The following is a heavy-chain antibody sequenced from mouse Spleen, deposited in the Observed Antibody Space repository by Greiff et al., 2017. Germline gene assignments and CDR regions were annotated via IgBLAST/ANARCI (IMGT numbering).Heavy chain of an antibody. J-gene: IGHJ3*01. CDR2: IDPANGNS. CDR1: GFNIKNTY. V-gene: IGHV14-3*01. CDR3: ASDLIDGYYEDWFAY. Sequence: EVQLVESVAELVRPGASVKLSCTVSGFNIKNTYMYWVKQRPEQGLEWIGRIDPANGNSEYAPKFQGKATITADTSSNTAYLQLSSLTSEGTAIYYCASDLIDGYYEDWFAYWGQGTLVTVSA. D-gene: IGHD2-3*01.